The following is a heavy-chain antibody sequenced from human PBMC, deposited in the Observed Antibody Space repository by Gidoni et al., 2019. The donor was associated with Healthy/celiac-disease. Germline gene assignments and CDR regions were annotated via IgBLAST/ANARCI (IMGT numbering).Heavy chain of an antibody. D-gene: IGHD3-9*01. V-gene: IGHV3-7*03. J-gene: IGHJ4*02. CDR3: ASGPLGNDILTGYSPSYFDY. CDR2: IKQDGSEK. CDR1: GFTFGSYW. Sequence: EVQLVESGGGLVQPGGSLRPSCAASGFTFGSYWLPWVRQAPGKVLEWVANIKQDGSEKYYVDSVKGRFTISRDNAKNSLYLQMNSLRAEDTAVYYCASGPLGNDILTGYSPSYFDYWGQGTLVTVSS.